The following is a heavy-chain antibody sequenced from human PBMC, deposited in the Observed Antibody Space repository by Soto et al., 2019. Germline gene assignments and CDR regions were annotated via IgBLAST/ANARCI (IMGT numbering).Heavy chain of an antibody. CDR3: ASHSTYYYDSSGPYFDY. D-gene: IGHD3-22*01. J-gene: IGHJ4*02. V-gene: IGHV1-69*13. Sequence: AASVKVSCKASGGTFSSYAISWVRQAPGQGLEWMGGIIPIFGTANYAQKFQGRVTITADESTSTAYMELSSLRSEDTAVYYCASHSTYYYDSSGPYFDYWGQGTLVTVSS. CDR2: IIPIFGTA. CDR1: GGTFSSYA.